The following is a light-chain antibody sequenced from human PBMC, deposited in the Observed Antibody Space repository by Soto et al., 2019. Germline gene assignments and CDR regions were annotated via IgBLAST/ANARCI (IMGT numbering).Light chain of an antibody. CDR1: QSVNSW. Sequence: DIQMTQSPSTLSASVGDRVTITCRASQSVNSWLAWYQQRPGQAPKLLIYKASILENGVPSRFGGTGSGTEFTLTISGLQPDDFASYYCQQYNNYSGTFGQGTKVDIK. V-gene: IGKV1-5*03. CDR2: KAS. J-gene: IGKJ1*01. CDR3: QQYNNYSGT.